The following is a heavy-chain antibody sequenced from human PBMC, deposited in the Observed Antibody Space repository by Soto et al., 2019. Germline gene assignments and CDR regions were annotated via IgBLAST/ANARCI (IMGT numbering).Heavy chain of an antibody. D-gene: IGHD3-9*01. CDR1: GDSISSGGYY. CDR3: ARSPHFDGYNDY. CDR2: IYYSGST. V-gene: IGHV4-31*03. Sequence: QVQLQESGPGLVKPSQTLSLTCTVSGDSISSGGYYWSWIRQHPGKGLEWIAHIYYSGSTYYNPSLKSRVTISVDTSKNQFSLKLSSVTEADTAVYYCARSPHFDGYNDYWGQGTPVTVSS. J-gene: IGHJ4*02.